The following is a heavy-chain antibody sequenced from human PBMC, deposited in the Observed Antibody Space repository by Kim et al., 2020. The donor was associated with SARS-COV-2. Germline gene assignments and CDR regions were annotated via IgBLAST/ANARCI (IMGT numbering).Heavy chain of an antibody. CDR3: ASGSRLRLGELYL. D-gene: IGHD3-16*01. V-gene: IGHV1-3*01. Sequence: YSQKFQGRVTITRDTSASTAYMELSSLRSEDTAVYYCASGSRLRLGELYLWGQGTLVTVSS. J-gene: IGHJ4*02.